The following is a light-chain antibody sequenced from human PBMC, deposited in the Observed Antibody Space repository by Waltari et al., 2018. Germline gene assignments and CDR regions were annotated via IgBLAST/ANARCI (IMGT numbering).Light chain of an antibody. CDR1: SSNIGAGYL. CDR2: ANT. V-gene: IGLV1-40*01. CDR3: QCYDSRLSGSL. J-gene: IGLJ2*01. Sequence: QSVLTQPPSVSGAPGQRVAISCTGSSSNIGAGYLVHWYQPLPGTAPKLLIYANTNRPSGVPDRFPASKSGTSASLAITGLQPGDEADYYCQCYDSRLSGSLFGGGTKVTVL.